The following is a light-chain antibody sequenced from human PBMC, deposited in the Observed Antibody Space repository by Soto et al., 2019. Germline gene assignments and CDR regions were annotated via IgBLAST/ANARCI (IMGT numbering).Light chain of an antibody. CDR2: KVS. CDR1: QSLVHSDGIAY. V-gene: IGKV2-30*02. Sequence: DVVMTQSPLSLPVTLGQPASISCRSNQSLVHSDGIAYFSWFQQRPGRSPRRLIYKVSNRDSGVPARFSGSGSGTDFALKISRVEAEDFGFYYCMQGTHWPITFGQGTRLEIK. CDR3: MQGTHWPIT. J-gene: IGKJ5*01.